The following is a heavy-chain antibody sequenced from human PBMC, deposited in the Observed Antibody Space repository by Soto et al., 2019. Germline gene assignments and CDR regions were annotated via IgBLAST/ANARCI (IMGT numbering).Heavy chain of an antibody. V-gene: IGHV4-31*03. Sequence: PSETLSLTCTVSGGSTSSGGYYWNWIRQRPGKGLECIGYIYYSGSTYYNPSLKSRLSISVDTSKNQFSLKLSSMTAADTAVYYCATNGGYYDASGPKYFQHWGQGTLVTVSS. CDR3: ATNGGYYDASGPKYFQH. D-gene: IGHD3-22*01. CDR1: GGSTSSGGYY. J-gene: IGHJ1*01. CDR2: IYYSGST.